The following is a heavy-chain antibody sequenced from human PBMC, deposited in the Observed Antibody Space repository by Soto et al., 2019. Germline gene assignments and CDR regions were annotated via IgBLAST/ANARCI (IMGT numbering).Heavy chain of an antibody. Sequence: EVQLVESGGGLAQPGGSLRLSCAASGFTFSSYWMHWVRQAPGKGLVWVSRISSDGSSTSYADSVKGRFTISRDNAKNTLYLQMNSLRAEDTAVYYCARGNYYGMDVWGQGTTVTGSS. CDR1: GFTFSSYW. V-gene: IGHV3-74*01. CDR2: ISSDGSST. J-gene: IGHJ6*02. CDR3: ARGNYYGMDV.